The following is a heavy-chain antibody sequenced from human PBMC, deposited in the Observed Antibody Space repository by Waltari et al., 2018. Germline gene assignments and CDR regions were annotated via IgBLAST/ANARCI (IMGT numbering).Heavy chain of an antibody. CDR2: VSDFVS. D-gene: IGHD3-10*01. Sequence: QVQLQESGPGVVKPSETLSLTCNVSSGSIGSYYWSWVRHSPGKGLQWLGHVSDFVSGHPSLKSRRTISVERAKKQSSLRLTSGTAADTAVYFCARDRAGAYFDSWGQGTLVTVSS. CDR1: SGSIGSYY. V-gene: IGHV4-59*01. J-gene: IGHJ4*02. CDR3: ARDRAGAYFDS.